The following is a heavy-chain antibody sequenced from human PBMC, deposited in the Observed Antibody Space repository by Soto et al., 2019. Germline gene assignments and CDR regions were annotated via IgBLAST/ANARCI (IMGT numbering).Heavy chain of an antibody. CDR1: GFTFSSYW. V-gene: IGHV3-74*01. Sequence: GGSLRLSCAASGFTFSSYWIHWVRQAPGKGLVWVSRINSDGSSTSYADSVKGRFTISRDNAKNTVYLQMNSLRAEDTAVYYCARDGYSDGSSSWSEKYFQHWGQGTLVTVSS. D-gene: IGHD6-13*01. J-gene: IGHJ1*01. CDR2: INSDGSST. CDR3: ARDGYSDGSSSWSEKYFQH.